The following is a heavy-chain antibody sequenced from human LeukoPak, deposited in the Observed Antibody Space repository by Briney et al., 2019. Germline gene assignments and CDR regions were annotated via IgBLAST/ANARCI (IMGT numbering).Heavy chain of an antibody. Sequence: PGGSLRLSCAASGFTFSSYWMHWVRQAPGKGLVWVSRIKSDGSTTSYADSVKGRFTISRDNAKNTLYLQMNSLRAEDTAVYYCARDHGSSFDYWGQGTLVTVSS. CDR2: IKSDGSTT. D-gene: IGHD6-6*01. V-gene: IGHV3-74*01. CDR1: GFTFSSYW. J-gene: IGHJ4*02. CDR3: ARDHGSSFDY.